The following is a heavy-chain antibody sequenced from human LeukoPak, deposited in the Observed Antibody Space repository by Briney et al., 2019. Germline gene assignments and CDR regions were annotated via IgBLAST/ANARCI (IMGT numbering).Heavy chain of an antibody. CDR2: IIPIFGTA. J-gene: IGHJ6*03. V-gene: IGHV1-69*13. CDR3: ASQLRPLGYYYMDV. Sequence: SVKVSCKASGGTFSSYAISWVRQAPGQGLEWMGGIIPIFGTANYAQKFQGGVTITADESTSTAYMELSSLRSEDTAVYYCASQLRPLGYYYMDVWGKGTTVTVSS. D-gene: IGHD1-1*01. CDR1: GGTFSSYA.